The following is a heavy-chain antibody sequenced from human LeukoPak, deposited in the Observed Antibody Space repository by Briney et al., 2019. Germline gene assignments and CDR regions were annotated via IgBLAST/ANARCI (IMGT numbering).Heavy chain of an antibody. CDR2: INPNSGGT. CDR1: GYTFTGYY. V-gene: IGHV1-2*02. J-gene: IGHJ5*02. D-gene: IGHD2-2*02. CDR3: ARVAKLGYCSSTSCYIGGWFDP. Sequence: ASVKVSCKASGYTFTGYYMHWVRQAPGQGLEWMGWINPNSGGTNYAQKFQGRVTMTRDTSISTAYMELSRLRSDDTAVYYCARVAKLGYCSSTSCYIGGWFDPWGQGTLVTVSS.